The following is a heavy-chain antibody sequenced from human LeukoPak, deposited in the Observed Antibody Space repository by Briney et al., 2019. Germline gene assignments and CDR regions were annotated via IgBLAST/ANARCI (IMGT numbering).Heavy chain of an antibody. CDR2: IYYSGST. CDR1: GGSISSYY. Sequence: SETLSLTCTVSGGSISSYYWSWIRQPPGKGLEWIGYIYYSGSTNYNPSLKSRVTISVDTSKNQVSLKLSSVTAADTAVYYCARLRGNYFPDYWGQGPLVTVSS. J-gene: IGHJ4*02. CDR3: ARLRGNYFPDY. V-gene: IGHV4-59*01. D-gene: IGHD4-11*01.